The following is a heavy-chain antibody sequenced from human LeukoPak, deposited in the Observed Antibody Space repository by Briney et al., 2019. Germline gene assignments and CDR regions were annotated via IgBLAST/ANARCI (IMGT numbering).Heavy chain of an antibody. CDR1: GGSVSTINSY. Sequence: PSETLSLTCTVSGGSVSTINSYWGWIRQPPGKGLEWIGNVYYSGRANYSPSLKSRVTMSVDASKNRFSLKVTSVTAADTAVYFCARLRKGRYFDYFFEYWGQGTLVTVSS. CDR3: ARLRKGRYFDYFFEY. CDR2: VYYSGRA. J-gene: IGHJ4*02. V-gene: IGHV4-39*02. D-gene: IGHD3-9*01.